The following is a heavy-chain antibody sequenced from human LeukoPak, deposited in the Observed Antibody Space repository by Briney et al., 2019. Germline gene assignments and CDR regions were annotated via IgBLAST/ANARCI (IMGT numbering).Heavy chain of an antibody. Sequence: SETLSLTCTVSGGSISSYHWSWIRQPPGKGLEWIGYIYYSGSTNYNPSLKSRVTISVDTSKNQFSLKLSSVTAADTAVYYCARATYYYDSSGYYSRGFLAFDIWGQGTMVTVSS. D-gene: IGHD3-22*01. CDR1: GGSISSYH. J-gene: IGHJ3*02. CDR3: ARATYYYDSSGYYSRGFLAFDI. V-gene: IGHV4-59*01. CDR2: IYYSGST.